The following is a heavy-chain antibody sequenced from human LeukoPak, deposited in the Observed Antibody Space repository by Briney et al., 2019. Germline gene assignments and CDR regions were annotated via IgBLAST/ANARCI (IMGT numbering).Heavy chain of an antibody. V-gene: IGHV3-23*01. CDR3: AKEGEVTIFGVVTEEFDY. D-gene: IGHD3-3*01. CDR1: GFTFSSYA. CDR2: ISGSGGST. J-gene: IGHJ4*02. Sequence: PGGSLRLSCAASGFTFSSYAMSWVRQAPGKGLEWVSAISGSGGSTYYADSVKGRFTISRDNSKNTLYLQMNSLRAEDTAVYYCAKEGEVTIFGVVTEEFDYWGQGTLATVSS.